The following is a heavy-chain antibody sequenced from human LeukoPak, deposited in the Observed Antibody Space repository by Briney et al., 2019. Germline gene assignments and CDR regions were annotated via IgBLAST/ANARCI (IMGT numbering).Heavy chain of an antibody. Sequence: SETLSLTCTVSGGSISSSSYYWGWIRQPPGKGLEWIGSIYYSGSTCYNPSLKSRVTISVDTSKNQFSLKLSSVTAADTAVYYCARNGRDYYYMDVWGKGTTVTVSS. D-gene: IGHD1-14*01. J-gene: IGHJ6*03. CDR2: IYYSGST. CDR3: ARNGRDYYYMDV. CDR1: GGSISSSSYY. V-gene: IGHV4-39*07.